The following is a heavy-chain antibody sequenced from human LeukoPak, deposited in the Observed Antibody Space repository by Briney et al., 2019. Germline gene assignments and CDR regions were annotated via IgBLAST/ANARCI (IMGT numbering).Heavy chain of an antibody. CDR1: GFTFSNYA. V-gene: IGHV3-30*02. J-gene: IGHJ4*02. Sequence: GRSLRLSCAASGFTFSNYAIHWVRQAPGKGLEWVAFIRYDGSNKYYADSVKGRFTISRDNSKNTLYLQMNSLRAEDTAVYYCAKDSELGYDYVWGSYYFDYWGQGTLVTVSS. D-gene: IGHD3-16*01. CDR2: IRYDGSNK. CDR3: AKDSELGYDYVWGSYYFDY.